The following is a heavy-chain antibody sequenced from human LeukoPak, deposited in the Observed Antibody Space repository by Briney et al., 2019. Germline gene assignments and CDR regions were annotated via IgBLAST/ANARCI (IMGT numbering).Heavy chain of an antibody. CDR2: IYTSGST. V-gene: IGHV4-61*02. J-gene: IGHJ4*02. CDR3: ARDGGYALRYFDWLVRSD. Sequence: PSETLSLTCTVSGGSISSGSYYWSWIRQPAGKGLEWIGRIYTSGSTNYNPSLKSRVTISVDTSKNQFSLKLSSVTAADTAVYYCARDGGYALRYFDWLVRSDWGQGTLVTVSS. D-gene: IGHD3-9*01. CDR1: GGSISSGSYY.